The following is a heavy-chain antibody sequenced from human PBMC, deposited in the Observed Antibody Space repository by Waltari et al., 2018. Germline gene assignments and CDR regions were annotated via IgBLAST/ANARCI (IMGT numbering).Heavy chain of an antibody. J-gene: IGHJ4*02. CDR3: AKAPSYGSGSFVL. Sequence: EVQLVESGGGLVQPGGSLRLSCEASGFTFENFAMSWVRQAPGKGLEWVFGTTGRGDNTYYADSVQGRFTLARANSLNSLSLEMNRLIPDDSAIYYCAKAPSYGSGSFVLWGQGTLVTVSS. D-gene: IGHD3-10*01. V-gene: IGHV3-23*04. CDR2: TTGRGDNT. CDR1: GFTFENFA.